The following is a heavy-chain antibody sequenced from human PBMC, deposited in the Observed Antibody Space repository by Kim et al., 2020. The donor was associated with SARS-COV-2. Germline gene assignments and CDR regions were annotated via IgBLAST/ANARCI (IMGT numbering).Heavy chain of an antibody. CDR3: AKGYYYYDSSGYSYFDY. V-gene: IGHV3-9*01. J-gene: IGHJ4*02. D-gene: IGHD3-22*01. CDR2: ISWNSGSI. CDR1: GFTFDDYA. Sequence: GGSLRLPCAASGFTFDDYAMHWVRQAPGKGLEWVSGISWNSGSIGYADSVKGRFTISRDNAKNSLYLQMNSLRAEDTALYYCAKGYYYYDSSGYSYFDYWGQGTLVTVSS.